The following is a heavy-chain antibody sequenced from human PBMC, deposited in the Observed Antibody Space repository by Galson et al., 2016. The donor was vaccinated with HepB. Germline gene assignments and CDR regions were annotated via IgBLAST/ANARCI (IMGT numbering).Heavy chain of an antibody. CDR3: ARGYTSGVPFW. Sequence: SLRLSCAASGFLINSNYMSWVRQAPGKGLEWVSIIYSGGSIQYADSVMGRFTVSRDTSKSLMFLQMNSLGAEDTAMYFCARGYTSGVPFWWGQGTPVTVSS. CDR2: IYSGGSI. D-gene: IGHD2-8*01. CDR1: GFLINSNY. J-gene: IGHJ4*02. V-gene: IGHV3-53*01.